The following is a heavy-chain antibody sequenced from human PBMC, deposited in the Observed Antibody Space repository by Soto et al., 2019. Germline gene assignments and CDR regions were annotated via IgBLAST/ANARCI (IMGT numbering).Heavy chain of an antibody. D-gene: IGHD6-19*01. J-gene: IGHJ6*02. CDR2: IIPIFGTA. V-gene: IGHV1-69*06. CDR3: GVADNYYYYVMDV. Sequence: GASVKVSCKASGGTFSSYAISWVRQAPGQGLEWMGGIIPIFGTANYAQKFQGRVTITADKPTSTAYMELSSLRSEDTAVYYCGVADNYYYYVMDVWGQGTTVTVSS. CDR1: GGTFSSYA.